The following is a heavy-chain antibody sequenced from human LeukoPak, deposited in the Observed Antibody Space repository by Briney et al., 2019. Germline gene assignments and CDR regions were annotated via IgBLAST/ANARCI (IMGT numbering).Heavy chain of an antibody. CDR3: GTDESAGAGTLLAY. J-gene: IGHJ4*02. Sequence: GGSLRLSCAASGFTFSSYAMSWVRQAPGKGLEWVSAISGGGGSTHYADSVKGRFSISRDNSKNTLYLQMNSLRAEDTAVYYCGTDESAGAGTLLAYWGQGTLVTVSS. V-gene: IGHV3-23*01. D-gene: IGHD6-13*01. CDR1: GFTFSSYA. CDR2: ISGGGGST.